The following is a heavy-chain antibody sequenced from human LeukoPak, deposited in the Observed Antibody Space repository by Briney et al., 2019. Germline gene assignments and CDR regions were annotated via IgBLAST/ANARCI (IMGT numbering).Heavy chain of an antibody. Sequence: GGSLRLSCAASGFTFSSYSMNWVRQAPGKGLEWVSVIYSGGSTYYADSVKGRFTISRDNSKNTLYLQMNSLRAEDTAVYYCARDRMVTATGMDVWGQGTTVTVSS. CDR2: IYSGGST. J-gene: IGHJ6*02. CDR3: ARDRMVTATGMDV. V-gene: IGHV3-66*01. CDR1: GFTFSSYS. D-gene: IGHD2-21*02.